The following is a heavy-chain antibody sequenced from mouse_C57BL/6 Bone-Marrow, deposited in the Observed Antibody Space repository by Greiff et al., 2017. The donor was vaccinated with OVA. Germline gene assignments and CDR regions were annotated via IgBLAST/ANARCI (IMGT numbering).Heavy chain of an antibody. D-gene: IGHD1-1*01. CDR1: GYAFSSYW. CDR2: IYPGDGDT. V-gene: IGHV1-80*01. Sequence: QVQLKESGAELVKPGASVKISCKASGYAFSSYWMNWVKQRPGKGLEWIGQIYPGDGDTNYNGKFKGKATLTADKSSSTAYMQLSSLTSEDAAVYFCARRGYYGSSYVYFDVWGTGTTVTVSS. CDR3: ARRGYYGSSYVYFDV. J-gene: IGHJ1*03.